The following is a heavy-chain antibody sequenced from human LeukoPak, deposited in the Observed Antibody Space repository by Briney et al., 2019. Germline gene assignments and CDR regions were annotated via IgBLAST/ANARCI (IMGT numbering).Heavy chain of an antibody. CDR1: GFMFRDYW. V-gene: IGHV3-7*01. Sequence: GGSLRLSCAVSGFMFRDYWMAWVRQPPGKGLEWVANIRPDGDDKYYVESVRGRFTISRDNAQNSLSLQMDSLRVEDSAVYHCGRWGITAALDRWGQGTLVSVS. D-gene: IGHD2-2*01. J-gene: IGHJ5*02. CDR3: GRWGITAALDR. CDR2: IRPDGDDK.